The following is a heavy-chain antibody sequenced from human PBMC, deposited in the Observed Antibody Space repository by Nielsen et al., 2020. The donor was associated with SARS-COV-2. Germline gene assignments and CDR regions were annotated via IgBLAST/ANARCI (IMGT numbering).Heavy chain of an antibody. Sequence: GESLKISCAASGFTFSDYYMSWIRQAPGKGLEWVSSIISSGTTIYYADSVKGRFTISRDNAKNSLYLQMNSLRAEDTAVYYCARDLKLVGATRRDSPDAFDIWGQGTMVTVSS. D-gene: IGHD1-26*01. V-gene: IGHV3-11*04. CDR1: GFTFSDYY. J-gene: IGHJ3*02. CDR2: IISSGTTI. CDR3: ARDLKLVGATRRDSPDAFDI.